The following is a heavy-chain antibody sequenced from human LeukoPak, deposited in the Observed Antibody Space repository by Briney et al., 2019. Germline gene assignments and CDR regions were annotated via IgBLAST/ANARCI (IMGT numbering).Heavy chain of an antibody. CDR1: GFTFSSCG. J-gene: IGHJ6*02. Sequence: GGSLRLSCAASGFTFSSCGMHWVRQAPGKGLEWVAFIRYDGSNKYYADSVKGRFTISRDNSKNTLYLQMNSLRAEDTAVYYCARHIDWFTGMDVWGQGTTVTVSS. D-gene: IGHD3-9*01. CDR2: IRYDGSNK. V-gene: IGHV3-30*02. CDR3: ARHIDWFTGMDV.